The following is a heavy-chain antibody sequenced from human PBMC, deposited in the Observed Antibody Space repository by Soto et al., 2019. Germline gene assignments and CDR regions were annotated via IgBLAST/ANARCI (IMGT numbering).Heavy chain of an antibody. CDR1: GYTFTSYA. J-gene: IGHJ3*02. CDR3: ARYNWNDGENDAFDI. D-gene: IGHD1-1*01. CDR2: INAGNGNT. V-gene: IGHV1-3*01. Sequence: QVQLVQSGAEVKKPGASVKVSCKASGYTFTSYAMHWVRQAPGQRLEWMGWINAGNGNTKYSQKFQVRVTITRDTSASTAYMELSSLRSEDTAVYYCARYNWNDGENDAFDIWGQGTMVTVSS.